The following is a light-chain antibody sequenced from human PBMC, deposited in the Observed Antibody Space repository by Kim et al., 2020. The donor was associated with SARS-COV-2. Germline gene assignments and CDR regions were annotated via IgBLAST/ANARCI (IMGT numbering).Light chain of an antibody. CDR1: QSVLHSPNNKNY. V-gene: IGKV4-1*01. CDR3: QQYYGTPLT. J-gene: IGKJ4*01. CDR2: WAS. Sequence: ATINCKSSQSVLHSPNNKNYLAWYQQKPGQPPKLLIYWASARESGVPGRISGSGSGTGFTLTISSLQAEDVAVYYCQQYYGTPLTFGGGTKVDIK.